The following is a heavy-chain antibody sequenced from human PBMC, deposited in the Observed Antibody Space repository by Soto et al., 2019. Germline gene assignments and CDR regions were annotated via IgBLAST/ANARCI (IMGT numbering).Heavy chain of an antibody. Sequence: GASVKVSCKASGYSFINYGIVWVRQAPGQGLEWMGWISAYNGNTNYAQKLQGRVTLTTDTSTSTAFLEMRSLRSDDTAVYYCARGDIAATTFYAYWGQGTLVTVSS. CDR3: ARGDIAATTFYAY. D-gene: IGHD1-7*01. J-gene: IGHJ4*02. CDR2: ISAYNGNT. V-gene: IGHV1-18*04. CDR1: GYSFINYG.